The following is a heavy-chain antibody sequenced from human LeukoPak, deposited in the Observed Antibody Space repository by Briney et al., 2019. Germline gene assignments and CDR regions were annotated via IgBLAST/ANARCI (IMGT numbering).Heavy chain of an antibody. D-gene: IGHD3-3*02. CDR1: GYSISSGYY. V-gene: IGHV4-38-2*01. J-gene: IGHJ5*02. CDR3: ARHAYGAHLWA. Sequence: SETLSLTCAVSGYSISSGYYWGWIRQPPGKGLEWIGSIYHSGRTFCNPSLKSRVTISVDTSKNQFSLKVTSVTAADTAVYYCARHAYGAHLWAWGQGTLVTVTA. CDR2: IYHSGRT.